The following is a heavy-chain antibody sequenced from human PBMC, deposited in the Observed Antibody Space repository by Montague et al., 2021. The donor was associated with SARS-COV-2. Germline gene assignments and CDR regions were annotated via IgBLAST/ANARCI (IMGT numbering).Heavy chain of an antibody. D-gene: IGHD3-10*01. CDR3: ARAGSLGNFDY. J-gene: IGHJ4*02. CDR2: N. Sequence: NDYAVSVKSRVTINTDTSKNQFSLQLNSVTPEDSAVYYCARAGSLGNFDYWGQGTLVTVSS. V-gene: IGHV6-1*01.